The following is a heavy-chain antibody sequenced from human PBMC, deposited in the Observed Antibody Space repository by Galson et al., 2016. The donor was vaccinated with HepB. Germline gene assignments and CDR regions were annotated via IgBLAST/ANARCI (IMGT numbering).Heavy chain of an antibody. Sequence: SLRLSCAASGLAFSSYWMHWVRQAPGQGLEWISHIKNDGRSTNYADSVQGRFIISRDNAKNTLYLQMNSSSAEDTAVYYCARLSLVVGGTIDYWGQGTLVTVSS. D-gene: IGHD4-23*01. CDR3: ARLSLVVGGTIDY. CDR1: GLAFSSYW. J-gene: IGHJ4*02. V-gene: IGHV3-74*01. CDR2: IKNDGRST.